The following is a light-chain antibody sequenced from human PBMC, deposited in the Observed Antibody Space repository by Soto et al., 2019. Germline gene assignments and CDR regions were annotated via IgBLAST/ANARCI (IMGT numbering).Light chain of an antibody. CDR1: SAHRTYA. CDR2: LNSDGSY. Sequence: QLVLTQWPSASAPLGASVKLTCTLSSAHRTYAIAWHQQQPEKGPRYLMKLNSDGSYTKGDGIPDRFSCSSSGTERYLTISSLQSDDEADYYCQTWDTGSVVFGGGTKVTVL. J-gene: IGLJ2*01. CDR3: QTWDTGSVV. V-gene: IGLV4-69*01.